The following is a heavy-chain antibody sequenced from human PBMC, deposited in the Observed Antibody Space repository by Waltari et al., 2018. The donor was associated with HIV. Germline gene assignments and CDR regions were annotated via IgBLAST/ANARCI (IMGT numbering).Heavy chain of an antibody. V-gene: IGHV1-69*01. D-gene: IGHD3-22*01. Sequence: VRQAPGQGLEWMGGIIPIFGTANYAQKFQGRVTITADESTSTAYMELSSLRSEDTAVYYCASAPSGYYDSSGYPPAFDYWGQGTLVTVSS. CDR3: ASAPSGYYDSSGYPPAFDY. J-gene: IGHJ4*02. CDR2: IIPIFGTA.